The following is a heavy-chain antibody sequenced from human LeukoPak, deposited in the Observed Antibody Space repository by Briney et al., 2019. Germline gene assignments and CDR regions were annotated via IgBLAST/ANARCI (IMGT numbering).Heavy chain of an antibody. D-gene: IGHD2-2*01. Sequence: GRSLRLSCAASGFTFSSYGMHWVRQAPGKGLEWVAVIWYDGSNKCYADSVKGRFTISRDNSKNTLYLQMNSLRAEDTAVYYCARVPASAMSAFFDYWGQGTLVTVSS. J-gene: IGHJ4*02. CDR3: ARVPASAMSAFFDY. CDR1: GFTFSSYG. V-gene: IGHV3-33*01. CDR2: IWYDGSNK.